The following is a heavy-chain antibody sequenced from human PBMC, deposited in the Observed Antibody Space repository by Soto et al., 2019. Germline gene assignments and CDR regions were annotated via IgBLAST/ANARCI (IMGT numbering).Heavy chain of an antibody. CDR3: ARGPFGDSRSGYVGDN. D-gene: IGHD6-13*01. CDR1: GFSVSDYW. Sequence: PGGSLRLSCAVSGFSVSDYWMHWVRQAPGKGLMWVSRIKVDESGITYAEYVRGRFTISRDSAKSTLFLQMNSLRDDDTAVYYCARGPFGDSRSGYVGDNWGLGTLVTVSS. CDR2: IKVDESGI. J-gene: IGHJ4*02. V-gene: IGHV3-74*03.